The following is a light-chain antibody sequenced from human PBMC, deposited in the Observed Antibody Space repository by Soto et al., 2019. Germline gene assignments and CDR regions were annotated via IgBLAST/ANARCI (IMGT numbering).Light chain of an antibody. Sequence: QSALTQPASVSGSPGQSITISCTGTSSDVGGYNYVSWYQQHPGKAPKLMIYDVNNRPSGVSNRFSGSKSGNTASLTISGLQAEDEADYFCSSYTTSRTPFVFGTGTKLTVL. V-gene: IGLV2-14*01. J-gene: IGLJ1*01. CDR1: SSDVGGYNY. CDR2: DVN. CDR3: SSYTTSRTPFV.